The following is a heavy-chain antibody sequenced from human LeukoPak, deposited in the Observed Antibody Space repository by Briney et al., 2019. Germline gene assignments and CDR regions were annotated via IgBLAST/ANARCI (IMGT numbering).Heavy chain of an antibody. J-gene: IGHJ5*02. V-gene: IGHV1-24*01. Sequence: ASVKVSCKASGYTFTGYYMHWVRQAPGKGLEWMGGFDPEDGETIYAQKFQGRVTMTEDTSTDTAYMELSSLRSEDTAVYYCATAPRGYDSSGYYYGWFDPWGQGTLVTVSS. CDR3: ATAPRGYDSSGYYYGWFDP. CDR2: FDPEDGET. D-gene: IGHD3-22*01. CDR1: GYTFTGYY.